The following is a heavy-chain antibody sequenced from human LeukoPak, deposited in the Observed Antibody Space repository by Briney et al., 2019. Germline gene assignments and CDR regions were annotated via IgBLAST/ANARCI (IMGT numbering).Heavy chain of an antibody. Sequence: PGGSLRLSCAASGFTFSSYGMHWVRQAPGKGLEWVAFIRYDGSNKYYADSVKGRFTISRDNSKNTLYLQMNSLRAEDTAVYYCVGYYYDSSDAFDIWGQRTMVTVSS. CDR2: IRYDGSNK. V-gene: IGHV3-30*02. CDR3: VGYYYDSSDAFDI. D-gene: IGHD3-22*01. J-gene: IGHJ3*02. CDR1: GFTFSSYG.